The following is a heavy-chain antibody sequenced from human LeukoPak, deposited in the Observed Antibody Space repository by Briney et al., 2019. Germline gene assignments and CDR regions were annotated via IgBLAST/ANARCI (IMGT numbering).Heavy chain of an antibody. D-gene: IGHD1-14*01. Sequence: SETLSLTCTLSGGSISSYYWSWIRQPPGKGLEWIGYIYYSGSTNYNPSLKSRVTISVDTSKNQFSLKLSSVTAADTAVYYCARQDQTEYYFDYWGQGTLVTVSS. CDR3: ARQDQTEYYFDY. CDR1: GGSISSYY. CDR2: IYYSGST. V-gene: IGHV4-59*08. J-gene: IGHJ4*02.